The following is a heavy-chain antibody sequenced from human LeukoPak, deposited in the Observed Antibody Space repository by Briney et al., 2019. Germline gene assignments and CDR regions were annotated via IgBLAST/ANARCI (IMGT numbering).Heavy chain of an antibody. CDR1: GFTFSSYA. Sequence: GGSLRLSCAASGFTFSSYAMSWVRQAPGKGLEWVSAISGSGGSTYFADSVKGRFTVSRDNSKKTVYLQMNSLRAEDTAVYYCAKDWEAVTGTGYFDSWGQGTLVTVSS. D-gene: IGHD6-19*01. CDR3: AKDWEAVTGTGYFDS. J-gene: IGHJ4*02. V-gene: IGHV3-23*01. CDR2: ISGSGGST.